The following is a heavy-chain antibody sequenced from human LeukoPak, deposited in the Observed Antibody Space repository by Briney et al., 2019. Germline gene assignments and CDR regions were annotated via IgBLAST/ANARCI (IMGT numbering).Heavy chain of an antibody. Sequence: GGSLRLSCAASGFTFSDYYMSWIRQAPGKGLEWVSAISGSGGSTYYADSVKGRFTISRDNSKNTLYLQMNSLRAEDTAVYYCANIFDSIAAAAPMWGQGTLVTVSS. D-gene: IGHD6-13*01. CDR1: GFTFSDYY. J-gene: IGHJ4*02. CDR3: ANIFDSIAAAAPM. V-gene: IGHV3-23*01. CDR2: ISGSGGST.